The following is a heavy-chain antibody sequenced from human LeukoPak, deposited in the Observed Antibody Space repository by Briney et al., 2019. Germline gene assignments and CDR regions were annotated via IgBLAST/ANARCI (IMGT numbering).Heavy chain of an antibody. V-gene: IGHV3-23*01. CDR1: GFTFSSYG. Sequence: GGTLRLSCAGSGFTFSSYGMSWVRQAPGKGLEWVSAISGGGGSTYYTDSVKGRVTISRDNSKNTLYLQMNSLRDEDTALYYCAKKRGSTSGDPFDYWGQGTLVTVSS. CDR2: ISGGGGST. CDR3: AKKRGSTSGDPFDY. J-gene: IGHJ4*02. D-gene: IGHD5-18*01.